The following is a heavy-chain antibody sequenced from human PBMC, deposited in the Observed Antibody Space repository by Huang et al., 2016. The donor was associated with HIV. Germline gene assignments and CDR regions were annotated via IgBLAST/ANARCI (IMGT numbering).Heavy chain of an antibody. CDR1: GFTFRDHP. D-gene: IGHD6-19*01. V-gene: IGHV3-30*14. CDR3: ARDTTTVAGLDF. CDR2: ISFDGRNK. J-gene: IGHJ4*02. Sequence: QVQLVESGGGVVQPGRSLRLSCAVSGFTFRDHPMHWVRQAPGKGLEWVAVISFDGRNKFYADLVRGRFTISRDKSKNILYLQLNSLTPADTSIYYCARDTTTVAGLDFWGQGALVTVSS.